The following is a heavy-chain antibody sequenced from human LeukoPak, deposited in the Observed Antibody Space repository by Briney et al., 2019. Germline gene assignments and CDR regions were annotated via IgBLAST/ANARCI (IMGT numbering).Heavy chain of an antibody. CDR1: GFTFSDYY. Sequence: PGGSLRLSCAASGFTFSDYYMSWIRQAPGKGLEWVSYISSSGRAIYYADSVKGRFTISRDNSKNTLYLQMNSLRAEDTAVYYCAKDPVVVVAARASYFDYWGQGTLVTVSS. V-gene: IGHV3-11*01. D-gene: IGHD2-15*01. J-gene: IGHJ4*02. CDR2: ISSSGRAI. CDR3: AKDPVVVVAARASYFDY.